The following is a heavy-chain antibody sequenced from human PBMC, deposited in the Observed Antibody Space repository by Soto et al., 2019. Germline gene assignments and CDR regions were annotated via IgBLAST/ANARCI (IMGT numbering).Heavy chain of an antibody. Sequence: QVQLVQSGAEVKKPGASVKVSCKASGYTFTRYDINWVRQATEQGLERMGWMNPNSGNTGYAQKFQGRVTMTRNTSISTAYMELSSLRSEVTSVYYCARSAECGYIAALLNWFDPWGQGTLVIVSS. CDR1: GYTFTRYD. V-gene: IGHV1-8*01. CDR3: ARSAECGYIAALLNWFDP. CDR2: MNPNSGNT. D-gene: IGHD6-13*01. J-gene: IGHJ5*02.